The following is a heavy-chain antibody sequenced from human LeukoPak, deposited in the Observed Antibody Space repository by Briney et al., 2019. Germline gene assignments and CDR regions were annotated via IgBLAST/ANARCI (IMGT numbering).Heavy chain of an antibody. Sequence: PGGSLRLSCAASGFTFSSYAMSWVRQAPGKGLEWVSAISGSGGSTYYADSVKGRFTISRDNSKNTLYLQMNSLRAEGTAVYYCAKRYCSSTSCYYDYWGQGTLVTVSS. CDR1: GFTFSSYA. D-gene: IGHD2-2*01. J-gene: IGHJ4*02. CDR2: ISGSGGST. V-gene: IGHV3-23*01. CDR3: AKRYCSSTSCYYDY.